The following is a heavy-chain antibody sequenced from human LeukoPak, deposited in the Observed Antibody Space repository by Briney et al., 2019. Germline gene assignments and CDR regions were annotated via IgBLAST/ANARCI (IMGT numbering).Heavy chain of an antibody. D-gene: IGHD3-3*01. CDR2: MSGFGDSV. V-gene: IGHV3-23*01. CDR3: ASGPPFLKYFEY. Sequence: GGSLRLSCAASGFTFTAFTLNWVRQAPGKGLEWVSSMSGFGDSVHYADSVKGRFTISRDDSNNALYLQMHSLRAEDTALYYCASGPPFLKYFEYWGQGTLVTVSS. J-gene: IGHJ4*02. CDR1: GFTFTAFT.